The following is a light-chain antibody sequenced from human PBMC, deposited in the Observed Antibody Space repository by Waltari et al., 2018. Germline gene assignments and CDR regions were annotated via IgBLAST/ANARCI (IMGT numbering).Light chain of an antibody. CDR2: AAS. Sequence: DIQMTQSPSSLSASVGDRVTITCRASQTISSYLNWYQQKPGKAPKLLIYAASSLQSGVPSRFSGSGSGTDFTLTISSLQPEDFATYYCQQVHSSPFTFGPGTKVDIK. CDR3: QQVHSSPFT. CDR1: QTISSY. J-gene: IGKJ3*01. V-gene: IGKV1-39*01.